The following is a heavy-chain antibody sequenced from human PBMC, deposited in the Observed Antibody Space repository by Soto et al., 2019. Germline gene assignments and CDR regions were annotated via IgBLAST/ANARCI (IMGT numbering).Heavy chain of an antibody. J-gene: IGHJ5*02. V-gene: IGHV3-21*01. Sequence: GGSLRLSCAASGFTFSSYSMNWVRQAPGKGLEWVSSISSSSSYIYYADSVKGRFTISRDNAKNSLYLQMNSLRAEDTAVYYCARGRITIFGVVEHNWFAPWGQGTLVTVSS. CDR2: ISSSSSYI. CDR3: ARGRITIFGVVEHNWFAP. D-gene: IGHD3-3*01. CDR1: GFTFSSYS.